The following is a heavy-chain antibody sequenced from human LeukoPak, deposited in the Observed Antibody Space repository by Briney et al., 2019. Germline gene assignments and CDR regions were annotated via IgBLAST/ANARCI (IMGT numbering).Heavy chain of an antibody. J-gene: IGHJ4*02. D-gene: IGHD4-17*01. CDR2: INAGNGNT. CDR3: ARGQSDYGDYGFDY. Sequence: ASVEVSCKASGYTFTSYAMHWVRQAPGQRLEWMGWINAGNGNTKYSQKFQGRVTITRDTSASTAYIELSSLRSEDTAVYYCARGQSDYGDYGFDYWGQGTLVTVSS. V-gene: IGHV1-3*01. CDR1: GYTFTSYA.